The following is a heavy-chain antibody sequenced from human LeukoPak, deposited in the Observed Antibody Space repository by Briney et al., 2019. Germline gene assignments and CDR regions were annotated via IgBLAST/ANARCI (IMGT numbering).Heavy chain of an antibody. Sequence: SETLSLTCSVSGGSISTYYWSWIRQPPGKGLEWIGYIYYSGSTNYNPSLKSRVTISVDTSKNQFSLKLSSVTAADTAVYYCARVLYYYMDVWGKGTTVTVSS. CDR3: ARVLYYYMDV. CDR2: IYYSGST. J-gene: IGHJ6*03. V-gene: IGHV4-59*01. CDR1: GGSISTYY.